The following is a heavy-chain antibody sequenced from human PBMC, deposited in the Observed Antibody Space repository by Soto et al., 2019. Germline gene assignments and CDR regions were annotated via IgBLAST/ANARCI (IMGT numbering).Heavy chain of an antibody. CDR1: GDTFTGYY. CDR2: INPNSGGT. V-gene: IGHV1-2*02. CDR3: ARRANPPPVVTLGFDP. Sequence: GASVKVSCKASGDTFTGYYMHWVRQAPGQGLEWMGWINPNSGGTNYAQKFQGRVTMTRDTSISTDYMELSRLRSDDTDVYYCARRANPPPVVTLGFDPWGQGTLVTVSS. J-gene: IGHJ5*02. D-gene: IGHD2-21*02.